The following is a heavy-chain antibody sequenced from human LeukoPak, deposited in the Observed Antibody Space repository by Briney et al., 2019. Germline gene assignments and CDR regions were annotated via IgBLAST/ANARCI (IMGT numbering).Heavy chain of an antibody. D-gene: IGHD2-15*01. Sequence: PGGSLRLSCAASGFTFSTYWMSWVRQAPGKGLELVANIKQDGSEKYYVDSVKGRFTISRDNAKNSQYLEMNSLRAEDTAVYYCARALVGDAASAYWGQGTLVTVS. CDR1: GFTFSTYW. CDR2: IKQDGSEK. V-gene: IGHV3-7*05. J-gene: IGHJ4*02. CDR3: ARALVGDAASAY.